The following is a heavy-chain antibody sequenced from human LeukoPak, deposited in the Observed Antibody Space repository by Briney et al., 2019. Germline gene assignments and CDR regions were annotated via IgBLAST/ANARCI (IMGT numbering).Heavy chain of an antibody. CDR3: AKAMCSGGSCYCHLDY. J-gene: IGHJ4*02. CDR1: GFTFGGYA. Sequence: GGSLRLSCAASGFTFGGYAMSWVRQAPGKGLEWVSVISGSGGNTYYADSVKGRLIISRDNSNNTLYLQLNSLRAEDTAIYYCAKAMCSGGSCYCHLDYWGQGTLVTVSS. V-gene: IGHV3-23*01. CDR2: ISGSGGNT. D-gene: IGHD2-15*01.